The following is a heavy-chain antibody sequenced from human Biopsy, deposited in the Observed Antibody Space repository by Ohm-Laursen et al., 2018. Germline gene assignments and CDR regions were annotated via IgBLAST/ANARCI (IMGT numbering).Heavy chain of an antibody. CDR3: ARATNSTGWPYYYFYGMDV. J-gene: IGHJ6*02. CDR1: GGSISSDY. D-gene: IGHD2/OR15-2a*01. CDR2: IYYSGST. Sequence: SDTPSLTCTVSGGSISSDYWSWIRQTPGEGLEWIGYIYYSGSTNYNPSLKSRVTISVDTSKNQFSLRLNSVTAADTAVYYCARATNSTGWPYYYFYGMDVWGQGTTVTVSS. V-gene: IGHV4-59*07.